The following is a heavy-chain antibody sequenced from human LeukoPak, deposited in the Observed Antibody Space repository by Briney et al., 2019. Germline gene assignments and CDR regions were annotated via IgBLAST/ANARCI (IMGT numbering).Heavy chain of an antibody. Sequence: SSGTLSLTCAVSGGSISSSNWWSWVRQPPGKGLVWVARINPDGSITNYADSVKGRFTVSRDNAKNTLALQMNSLRAEDTAVYYCSRDFHGDHDYWGQGILVTVSS. CDR1: GGSISSSNW. J-gene: IGHJ4*02. V-gene: IGHV3-74*01. CDR2: INPDGSIT. D-gene: IGHD4-17*01. CDR3: SRDFHGDHDY.